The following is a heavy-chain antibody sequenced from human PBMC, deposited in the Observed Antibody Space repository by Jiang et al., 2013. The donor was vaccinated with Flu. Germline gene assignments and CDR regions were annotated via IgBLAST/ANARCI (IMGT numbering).Heavy chain of an antibody. CDR2: IYYTGST. CDR1: GGSIRSGNYY. J-gene: IGHJ6*02. V-gene: IGHV4-30-4*01. CDR3: ARSDYYYYGVDV. Sequence: GPGLVKPSQTLSLSCTVSGGSIRSGNYYWIWVRQPPGKGLEWIGYIYYTGSTHYNPSLKSRVTISGDTSKNQFSLKVTSVTAADTAVYYCARSDYYYYGVDVWGQGTTVTVSS.